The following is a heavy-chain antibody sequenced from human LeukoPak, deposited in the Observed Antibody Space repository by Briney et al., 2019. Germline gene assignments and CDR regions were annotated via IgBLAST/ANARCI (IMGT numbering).Heavy chain of an antibody. D-gene: IGHD2-21*02. Sequence: ASVKVSCKASGYTFTSCGISWVRQAPGQGLEWMGWISAYNGNTNYAQKLQGRVTMTTDTSTSTAYMELRSLRSDDTAVYYCARDRPKVVVVTAMGYWGQGTLVTVSS. CDR2: ISAYNGNT. J-gene: IGHJ4*02. CDR1: GYTFTSCG. CDR3: ARDRPKVVVVTAMGY. V-gene: IGHV1-18*01.